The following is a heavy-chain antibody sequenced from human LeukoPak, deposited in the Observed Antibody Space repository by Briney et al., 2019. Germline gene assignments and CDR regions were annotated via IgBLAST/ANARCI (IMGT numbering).Heavy chain of an antibody. CDR2: ISSSSSYI. CDR1: GFTFSSYW. Sequence: GGSLRLSCAASGFTFSSYWMSWVRQAPGKGLQWVSSISSSSSYIYYADSVKGRFTIPRDNSKNSLYLQMNSLRTEDTALYYCAKFTGWLQSAHDYFDYWGQGTLVTVSS. V-gene: IGHV3-21*04. D-gene: IGHD5-24*01. J-gene: IGHJ4*02. CDR3: AKFTGWLQSAHDYFDY.